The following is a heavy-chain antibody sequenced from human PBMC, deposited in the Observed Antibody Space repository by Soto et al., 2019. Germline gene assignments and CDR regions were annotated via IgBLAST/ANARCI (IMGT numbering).Heavy chain of an antibody. Sequence: QVQLQQWGAGLLKPSETLSLTCAVYGGSFSGYYWCWIRQPPGKGLALIGEINHSGSTNYNPSLKSRVTILVDTSKNQFSLQLSSVTAADTAVYYCARSVLRYFTYWGQGTLVTVSS. J-gene: IGHJ4*02. CDR2: INHSGST. D-gene: IGHD3-9*01. CDR1: GGSFSGYY. V-gene: IGHV4-34*01. CDR3: ARSVLRYFTY.